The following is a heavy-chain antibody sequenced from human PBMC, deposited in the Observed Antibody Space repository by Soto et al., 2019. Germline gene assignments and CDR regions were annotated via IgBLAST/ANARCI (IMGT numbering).Heavy chain of an antibody. CDR1: GFTFSSYA. D-gene: IGHD3-3*01. CDR2: ISGSGGST. V-gene: IGHV3-23*01. J-gene: IGHJ5*02. CDR3: AQLGPDYYTAS. Sequence: GGSLRLSCAASGFTFSSYAMSWVRQAPGKGLEWVSAISGSGGSTYYADSVKGRFTISRDNSKNTVYLQMNSLRVEDTAVYYCAQLGPDYYTASWGQGTLVTVSS.